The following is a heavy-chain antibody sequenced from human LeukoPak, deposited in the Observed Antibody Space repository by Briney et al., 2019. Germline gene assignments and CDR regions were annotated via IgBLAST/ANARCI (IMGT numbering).Heavy chain of an antibody. CDR3: AKNVRVVAVVPAVDY. D-gene: IGHD2-2*01. CDR1: GFTFSNYG. CDR2: ISSSRSTT. J-gene: IGHJ4*02. Sequence: GGSLRLSCAASGFTFSNYGMNWVRQAPGKGLEWVSYISSSRSTTYYADSVKGRFTISRDNSKNTLYLQMNSLRAEDTAVYYCAKNVRVVAVVPAVDYWGQGTLVTVSS. V-gene: IGHV3-48*01.